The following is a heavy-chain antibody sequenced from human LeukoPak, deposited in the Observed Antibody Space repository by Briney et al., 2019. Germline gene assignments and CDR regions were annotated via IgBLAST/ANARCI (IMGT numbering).Heavy chain of an antibody. V-gene: IGHV3-21*01. J-gene: IGHJ6*02. CDR3: ARDHLIREWELNYYYYGMDV. D-gene: IGHD1-26*01. CDR1: GFTFSSYS. CDR2: ISRSSSYI. Sequence: PGGSLRLSCAASGFTFSSYSMNWVRRSPGKGREWVSSISRSSSYIYYADSVKGRFTISRDNAKNSLYLQMNSLRAEDTAVYYCARDHLIREWELNYYYYGMDVWGQGTTVTVSS.